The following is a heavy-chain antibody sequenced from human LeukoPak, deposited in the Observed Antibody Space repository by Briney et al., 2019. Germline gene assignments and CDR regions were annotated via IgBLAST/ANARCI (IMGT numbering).Heavy chain of an antibody. Sequence: SETLSLTCTVSGGSISSYYWSWIRQPPGKGLEWIGYIYYSGSTNYNPSLKSRVTISVDTAKNQFSLKLSSVTAADTAVYYCASRAVAGFSDYWGQGTLVTVSS. V-gene: IGHV4-59*01. CDR1: GGSISSYY. J-gene: IGHJ4*02. CDR2: IYYSGST. D-gene: IGHD6-19*01. CDR3: ASRAVAGFSDY.